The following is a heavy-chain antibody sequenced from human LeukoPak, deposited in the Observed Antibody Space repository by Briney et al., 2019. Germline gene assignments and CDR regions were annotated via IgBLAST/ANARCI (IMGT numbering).Heavy chain of an antibody. J-gene: IGHJ4*02. V-gene: IGHV3-74*01. Sequence: GGSLRLSCAASGFTLSSYWMHWVRQAPGKGLVWVSRINSDGSSTSYADSVKGRLTISRDNAKNTLYLQMNSLRAEDTAVYYCARVKDYYDSSGYYLYWGQGTLVTVSS. CDR3: ARVKDYYDSSGYYLY. CDR2: INSDGSST. D-gene: IGHD3-22*01. CDR1: GFTLSSYW.